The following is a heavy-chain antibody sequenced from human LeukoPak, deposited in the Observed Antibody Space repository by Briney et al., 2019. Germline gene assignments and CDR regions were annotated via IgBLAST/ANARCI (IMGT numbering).Heavy chain of an antibody. J-gene: IGHJ4*01. V-gene: IGHV3-23*01. CDR2: LSGGGITT. Sequence: GGSLRLSCAASGFTFSNSAMSWVRQAPGKGLEWVSTLSGGGITTYYADSVKGRFTISRDNSKNTLYLQMNSLRAEDTAVYYCAKGIYSSGWSYFDYWGHGTLVAVSS. CDR1: GFTFSNSA. D-gene: IGHD6-19*01. CDR3: AKGIYSSGWSYFDY.